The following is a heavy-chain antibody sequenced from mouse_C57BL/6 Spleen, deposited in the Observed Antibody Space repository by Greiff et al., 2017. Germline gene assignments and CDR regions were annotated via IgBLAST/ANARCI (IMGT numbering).Heavy chain of an antibody. Sequence: VQLQPSGPELVKPGASVKISCKASGYAFSSSWMNWVKQRPGKGLEWIGRIYPGDGDTNYNGKFKGKATLTADKSSSTAYLQLSSLTSEDSAVYFCAREGVRYAMDYWGQGTSVTVSS. CDR2: IYPGDGDT. D-gene: IGHD5-1*01. V-gene: IGHV1-82*01. CDR3: AREGVRYAMDY. CDR1: GYAFSSSW. J-gene: IGHJ4*01.